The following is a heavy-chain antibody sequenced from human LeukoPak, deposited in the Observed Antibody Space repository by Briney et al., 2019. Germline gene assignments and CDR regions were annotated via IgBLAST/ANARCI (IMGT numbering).Heavy chain of an antibody. D-gene: IGHD3-3*01. Sequence: KPGGSLRLSCAASGFTFSFYGMNWVRQAPGKGLEWVSSISSSSSYIYYADSVKGRFTISRDNAKNSLYLQMNSLRAEDTAVYYCARDLWFRGVVIIPDAFDIWGQGTMVTVSS. V-gene: IGHV3-21*01. CDR2: ISSSSSYI. J-gene: IGHJ3*02. CDR1: GFTFSFYG. CDR3: ARDLWFRGVVIIPDAFDI.